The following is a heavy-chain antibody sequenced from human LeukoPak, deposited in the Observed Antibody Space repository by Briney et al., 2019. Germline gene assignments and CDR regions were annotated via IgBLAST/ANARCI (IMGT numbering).Heavy chain of an antibody. CDR3: ASYGSGESFDY. J-gene: IGHJ4*02. CDR2: IYYSGST. D-gene: IGHD3-10*01. V-gene: IGHV4-59*11. CDR1: GGSFSGHY. Sequence: SETLSLTCAVYGGSFSGHYWSWIRQPPGKGLEWIGYIYYSGSTNYNPSLKSRVTISVDTSKDQFSLKLSSVTAADTAVYYCASYGSGESFDYWGQGTLVTVSS.